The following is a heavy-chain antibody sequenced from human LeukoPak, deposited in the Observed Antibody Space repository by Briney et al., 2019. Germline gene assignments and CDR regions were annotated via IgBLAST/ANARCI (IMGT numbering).Heavy chain of an antibody. CDR3: ARDRPYDSSGKGRVYYYYYGMDV. CDR2: IKQDGSEK. V-gene: IGHV3-7*01. J-gene: IGHJ6*02. CDR1: GFTFSSYW. Sequence: GGSLRLSCAASGFTFSSYWMSWVRQAPGKGLEWVANIKQDGSEKYYVDSVKGRFTISRDNAKNSLYLQMNSLRAEDTAVYYCARDRPYDSSGKGRVYYYYYGMDVWGQGTTVTVSS. D-gene: IGHD3-22*01.